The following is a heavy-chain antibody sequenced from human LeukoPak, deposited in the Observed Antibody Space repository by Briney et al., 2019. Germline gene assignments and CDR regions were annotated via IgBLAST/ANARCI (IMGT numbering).Heavy chain of an antibody. J-gene: IGHJ4*02. V-gene: IGHV1-2*02. D-gene: IGHD3-16*01. CDR3: APTSEAYTSNWSV. CDR2: INPDTDFT. CDR1: GYRFTDDY. Sequence: ASVKVACKTSGYRFTDDYIHWVRQAPGHGLEWMGWINPDTDFTNYAPKFRGRVIMTRDTSISTAYMEVRRLTFDDTAIYYCAPTSEAYTSNWSVWGQGTLVTVSP.